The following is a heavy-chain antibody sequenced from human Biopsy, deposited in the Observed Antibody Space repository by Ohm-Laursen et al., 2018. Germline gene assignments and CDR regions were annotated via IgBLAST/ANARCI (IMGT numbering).Heavy chain of an antibody. CDR2: INPDGSVR. CDR3: ARESSASGRVRVDS. J-gene: IGHJ5*01. CDR1: GFMFSASW. V-gene: IGHV3-7*01. D-gene: IGHD2-15*01. Sequence: GSLRLSCTASGFMFSASWMSWVRQAPGKGLEWVANINPDGSVRYFADSVKGRFTISRDNANNSLYLQVNSLKAEDTAVYFCARESSASGRVRVDSWGQGTLVTVSS.